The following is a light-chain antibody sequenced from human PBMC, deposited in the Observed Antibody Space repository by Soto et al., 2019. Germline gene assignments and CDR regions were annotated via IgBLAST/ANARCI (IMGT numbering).Light chain of an antibody. V-gene: IGKV3-11*01. CDR2: DAA. CDR1: QSVSNS. CDR3: QERSNWPLIT. J-gene: IGKJ5*01. Sequence: EIVLTQSPATLSLSPGERATLSCRASQSVSNSLAWYQQKPGQAPRLLISDAATRATGIPARFSGSGSGTDFTLTISRLEPEDFAVYYCQERSNWPLITFGQGTRLEIK.